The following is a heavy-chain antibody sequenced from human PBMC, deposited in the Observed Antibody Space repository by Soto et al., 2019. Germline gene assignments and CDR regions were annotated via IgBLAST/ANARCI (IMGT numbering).Heavy chain of an antibody. CDR3: ATDRYGSQTLFDV. CDR1: GFIFSTHA. D-gene: IGHD3-10*01. Sequence: PGGSLRLSCAASGFIFSTHAMHWVRQAPGEGLNWVAGIWYDGSEKYYADSVRGRFIISRDNSKNTLYLQMNSLRPEDTAVYYCATDRYGSQTLFDVWGQGTLVTVSS. V-gene: IGHV3-33*01. CDR2: IWYDGSEK. J-gene: IGHJ5*02.